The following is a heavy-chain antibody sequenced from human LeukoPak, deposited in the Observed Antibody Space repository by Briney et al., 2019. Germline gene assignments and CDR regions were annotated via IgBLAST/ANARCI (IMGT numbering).Heavy chain of an antibody. CDR3: ARGTIVVVVAAINWFDP. D-gene: IGHD2-15*01. Sequence: ASVKVSCKASGYTFTDYYMHWVRQAPGQGLEWMGWINPNRDGTNYAQKFQGRVTMTRDTSTSTAYMELSRLRSDDTAVYYCARGTIVVVVAAINWFDPWGQGTLVTVSS. J-gene: IGHJ5*02. CDR1: GYTFTDYY. CDR2: INPNRDGT. V-gene: IGHV1-2*02.